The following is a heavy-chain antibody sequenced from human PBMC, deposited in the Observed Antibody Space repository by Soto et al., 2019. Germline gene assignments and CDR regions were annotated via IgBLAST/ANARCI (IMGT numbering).Heavy chain of an antibody. CDR2: ISYDGSNK. Sequence: QVQLVESGGGVVQPGRSLRLSCAASGFTFSSYAMHWVRQAPGKGLEWVAVISYDGSNKYYADSVKGRFTISRDNSKNTLYLQMNSLRAEDTAVYYCAAASYGSGYFDYWGQGTLVTVSS. CDR1: GFTFSSYA. CDR3: AAASYGSGYFDY. J-gene: IGHJ4*02. V-gene: IGHV3-30-3*01. D-gene: IGHD3-10*01.